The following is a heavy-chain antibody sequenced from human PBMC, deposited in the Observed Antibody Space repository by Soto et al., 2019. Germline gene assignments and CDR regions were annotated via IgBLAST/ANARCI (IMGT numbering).Heavy chain of an antibody. CDR3: ARVGYCSGGRCLNFDY. Sequence: SGPTLVNPTQTLTLTCTFSGFSLSTSGVGVGWIRQPPGKALEWLALIYWDDDKRYSPSLKSRLTITKDTSKNQVVLTMTNMDPVDTATYYCARVGYCSGGRCLNFDYWGQGALVTVSS. CDR2: IYWDDDK. V-gene: IGHV2-5*02. CDR1: GFSLSTSGVG. J-gene: IGHJ4*02. D-gene: IGHD2-15*01.